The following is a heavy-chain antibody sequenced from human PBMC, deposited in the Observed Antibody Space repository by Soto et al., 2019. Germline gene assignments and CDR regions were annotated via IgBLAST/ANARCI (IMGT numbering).Heavy chain of an antibody. CDR2: INPSGGST. V-gene: IGHV1-46*03. J-gene: IGHJ6*03. Sequence: ASVKVSCKASGYTFTSYYMHWVRQAPGQGLEWMGIINPSGGSTSYAQKFQGRVTMTRDTSTSTVCMELSSLRSEDTAVYYCARGSPSSIAARPYYYYYRDVWGKGTTVTVSS. CDR1: GYTFTSYY. CDR3: ARGSPSSIAARPYYYYYRDV. D-gene: IGHD6-6*01.